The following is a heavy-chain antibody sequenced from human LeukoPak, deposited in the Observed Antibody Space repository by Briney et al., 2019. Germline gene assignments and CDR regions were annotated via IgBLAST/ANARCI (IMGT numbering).Heavy chain of an antibody. CDR1: GFTVSSNY. CDR2: IYSGGST. D-gene: IGHD3-10*01. V-gene: IGHV3-53*01. CDR3: ARDTPYYYGSGSYNMDV. Sequence: GGSLRLSCAASGFTVSSNYMSWVRQAPGKGLEWVSVIYSGGSTYYADSVKGRFTISRDNSKNTLYLQMNSLRAEDTAVYYCARDTPYYYGSGSYNMDVWGKGTTVTVSS. J-gene: IGHJ6*03.